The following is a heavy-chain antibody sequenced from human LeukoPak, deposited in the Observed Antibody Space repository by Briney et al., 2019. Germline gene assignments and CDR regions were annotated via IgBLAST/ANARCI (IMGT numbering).Heavy chain of an antibody. CDR3: AKDHSSSYFDY. CDR1: GFTFSSYG. D-gene: IGHD6-13*01. Sequence: GRSLRLSCAASGFTFSSYGMHWVRQAPGKGLEWVAVISYDGSNKYYADSVKGRFTISRDNSKNTLYLQMNSLRAEDTAVYYCAKDHSSSYFDYWGQGTLVTVSS. V-gene: IGHV3-30*18. J-gene: IGHJ4*02. CDR2: ISYDGSNK.